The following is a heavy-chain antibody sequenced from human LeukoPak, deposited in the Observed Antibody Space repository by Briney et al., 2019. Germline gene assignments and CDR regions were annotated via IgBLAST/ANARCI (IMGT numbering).Heavy chain of an antibody. J-gene: IGHJ4*02. Sequence: GGSLRLSCAASGFTFSSYWMSWVRQAPGKGLEWVANIKQDGSEKYYVGSVKGRFTISRDNAKNSLYLQMNSLRAEDTAVYYCARDHPYYDISGPRFDYWGQGTRVTVSS. CDR1: GFTFSSYW. CDR2: IKQDGSEK. V-gene: IGHV3-7*01. D-gene: IGHD3-9*01. CDR3: ARDHPYYDISGPRFDY.